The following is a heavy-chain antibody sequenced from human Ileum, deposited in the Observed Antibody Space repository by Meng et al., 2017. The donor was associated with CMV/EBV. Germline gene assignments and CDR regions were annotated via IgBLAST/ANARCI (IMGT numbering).Heavy chain of an antibody. CDR1: GFTFSSYW. J-gene: IGHJ1*01. D-gene: IGHD1-14*01. CDR2: ISGSGGGT. Sequence: GGSLRLSCAASGFTFSSYWMHWVRQAPGKGLEWVSGISGSGGGTYYADSVKGRFTISRDNSKNTLYLQMNSLRAEDTAVYYCAKGGPVAPDPRYFQHWGQGTLVTVSS. CDR3: AKGGPVAPDPRYFQH. V-gene: IGHV3-23*01.